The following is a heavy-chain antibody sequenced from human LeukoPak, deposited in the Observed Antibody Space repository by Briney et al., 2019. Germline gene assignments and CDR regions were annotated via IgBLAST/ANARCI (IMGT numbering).Heavy chain of an antibody. CDR2: IYWNDDK. CDR1: GFSLSTSGVG. D-gene: IGHD5-24*01. CDR3: AHQGSAGDGYKLNWFDP. J-gene: IGHJ5*02. V-gene: IGHV2-5*01. Sequence: SGPTLVNPTQTLTLTCTFSGFSLSTSGVGVGWIRQPPGKALEWLAHIYWNDDKRYSPSLKSRLTITKDTSKNQVVLTMTNMDPVDTATYYCAHQGSAGDGYKLNWFDPWGQGTLVTVSS.